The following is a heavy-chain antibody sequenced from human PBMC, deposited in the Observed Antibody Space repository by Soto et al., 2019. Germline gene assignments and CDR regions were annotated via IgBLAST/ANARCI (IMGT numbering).Heavy chain of an antibody. J-gene: IGHJ4*02. CDR1: SGSVFSSNW. D-gene: IGHD6-19*01. CDR3: ASHLVMAGTRGFDH. V-gene: IGHV4-4*02. Sequence: QVQLQEWGPGLVKPSGTLSLTCAVSSGSVFSSNWWSWVRLPPGKGLEWIGETRNSGGANYNPSLKSRVTITVDRSRNHIFLELSSVTAADTAVYYCASHLVMAGTRGFDHWGLGTLVTVSS. CDR2: TRNSGGA.